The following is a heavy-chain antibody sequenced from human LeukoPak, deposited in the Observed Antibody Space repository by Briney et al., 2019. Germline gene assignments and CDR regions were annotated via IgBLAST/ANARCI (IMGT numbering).Heavy chain of an antibody. V-gene: IGHV1-2*02. D-gene: IGHD5-18*01. CDR3: ARARTAMAYYYFDY. J-gene: IGHJ4*02. CDR2: INPNSGGT. CDR1: GYTFTGYY. Sequence: GASVKVSCKASGYTFTGYYMHWVRQAPGQGLEWMGWINPNSGGTNYAQKFQGRVTMTRDTSISTAYMELSRLRSDDTAVYYCARARTAMAYYYFDYWGQGTLVTVSS.